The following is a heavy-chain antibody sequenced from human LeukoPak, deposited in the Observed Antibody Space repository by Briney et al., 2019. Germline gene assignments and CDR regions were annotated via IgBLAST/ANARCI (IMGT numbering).Heavy chain of an antibody. CDR3: ARDVSGHSSSWYPDY. V-gene: IGHV1-2*02. CDR1: GYTFTGYY. CDR2: INPNSGGT. D-gene: IGHD6-13*01. J-gene: IGHJ4*02. Sequence: AASVKVSCKASGYTFTGYYMHWVRQAPGQGLEWMGWINPNSGGTNYAQKFQGRVTMTRDTSISTAYMELSRLRSDDTAVYYCARDVSGHSSSWYPDYRGQGTLVTVSS.